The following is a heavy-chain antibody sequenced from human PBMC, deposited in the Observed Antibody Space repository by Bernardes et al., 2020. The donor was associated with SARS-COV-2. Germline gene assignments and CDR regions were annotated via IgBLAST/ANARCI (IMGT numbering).Heavy chain of an antibody. J-gene: IGHJ2*01. CDR2: INWNGGST. V-gene: IGHV3-20*01. CDR1: GFTFDDYG. CDR3: ARGPLVAAAGPYWYFDL. Sequence: GGSLRLSCAASGFTFDDYGMSWVRQAPGKGLEWVSGINWNGGSTGYADSVKGRFTISRDNAKNSLYLQMNSLRAEDTALYHCARGPLVAAAGPYWYFDLWGRGTLVTVSS. D-gene: IGHD6-13*01.